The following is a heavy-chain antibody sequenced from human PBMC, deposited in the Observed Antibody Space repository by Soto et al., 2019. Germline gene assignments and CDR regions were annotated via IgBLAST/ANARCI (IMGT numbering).Heavy chain of an antibody. CDR2: INGDGTDT. D-gene: IGHD3-16*01. Sequence: EVQLVESGGGLVQPGGSLRLSCAASVFTFSMYWMHWVRQAPGKGLLWGSRINGDGTDTTYADSVKGRFTISRDNAKNTVYLQMNGLRAEDTAVYYCAREVGRGSGSYYLDYWGQETLVTVSS. J-gene: IGHJ4*02. V-gene: IGHV3-74*03. CDR3: AREVGRGSGSYYLDY. CDR1: VFTFSMYW.